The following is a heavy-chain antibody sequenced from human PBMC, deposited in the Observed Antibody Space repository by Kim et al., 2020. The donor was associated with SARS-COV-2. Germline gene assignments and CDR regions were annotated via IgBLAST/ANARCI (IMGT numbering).Heavy chain of an antibody. CDR3: ARGHCGGDCYRFDS. D-gene: IGHD2-21*02. V-gene: IGHV3-33*01. J-gene: IGHJ4*02. CDR1: GFTFNRYS. Sequence: GGSLRLSCAASGFTFNRYSMHWVRQAPGKGLEWVALIWSDGSDKYYGDSVKGRFTISRDNFKNTVYLQMSSLRGEDTAIYYCARGHCGGDCYRFDSWGQGTLVTVSS. CDR2: IWSDGSDK.